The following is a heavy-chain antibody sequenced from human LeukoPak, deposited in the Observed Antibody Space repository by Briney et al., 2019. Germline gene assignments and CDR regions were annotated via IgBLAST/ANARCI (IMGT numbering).Heavy chain of an antibody. CDR1: GFTFSNYA. J-gene: IGHJ4*01. D-gene: IGHD6-19*01. CDR2: VNSDGSST. V-gene: IGHV3-74*01. CDR3: ARGSTQYSSGWYGLDY. Sequence: PGGSLRLSCAASGFTFSNYAMHWVRQAPGKGLVWVSRVNSDGSSTTYADSVKGRFTISRDNAKNALYLQMNSLRAEDTAVYYCARGSTQYSSGWYGLDYWGQGTLVTVSS.